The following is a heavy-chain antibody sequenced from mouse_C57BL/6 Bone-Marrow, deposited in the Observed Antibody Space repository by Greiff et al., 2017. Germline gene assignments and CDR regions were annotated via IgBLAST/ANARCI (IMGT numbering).Heavy chain of an antibody. Sequence: QVQLQQPGAELVRPGSSVKLSCKASGYTFTSYWMHWVKQRPIQGLEWIGNIDPSDSETHYNQKFKDKATLTVDKSSSTAYMQLSSLTSEDSAVYYCARIYYGNQYYFDYWGQGTTLTGSS. CDR2: IDPSDSET. D-gene: IGHD2-1*01. CDR1: GYTFTSYW. V-gene: IGHV1-52*01. CDR3: ARIYYGNQYYFDY. J-gene: IGHJ2*01.